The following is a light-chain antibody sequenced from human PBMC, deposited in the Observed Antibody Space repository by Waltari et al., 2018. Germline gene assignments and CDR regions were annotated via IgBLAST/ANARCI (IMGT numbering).Light chain of an antibody. CDR2: GTS. V-gene: IGKV3-20*01. J-gene: IGKJ4*01. CDR1: QSVTSIS. Sequence: EIVLTQSPGTLSLSPGEGATLPCRASQSVTSISLTWYQQKFGQAPRLLIYGTSSRATGIPDRFSGSGSGTDFTLTISRLEPEDFAVYYCQQYDGEVVTFGGGTKVEI. CDR3: QQYDGEVVT.